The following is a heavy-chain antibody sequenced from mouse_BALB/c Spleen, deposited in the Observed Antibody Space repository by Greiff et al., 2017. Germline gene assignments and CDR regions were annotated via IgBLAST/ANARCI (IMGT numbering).Heavy chain of an antibody. CDR3: ASPLYYGSSYGFAY. CDR2: IWAGGST. D-gene: IGHD1-1*01. CDR1: GFSLTSYG. V-gene: IGHV2-9*02. Sequence: VKLMESGPGLVAPSQSLSITCTVSGFSLTSYGVHWVRQPPGKGLEWLGVIWAGGSTNYNSALMSRLSISKDNSKSQVFLKMNSLQTDDTAMYYCASPLYYGSSYGFAYWGQGTLVTVSA. J-gene: IGHJ3*01.